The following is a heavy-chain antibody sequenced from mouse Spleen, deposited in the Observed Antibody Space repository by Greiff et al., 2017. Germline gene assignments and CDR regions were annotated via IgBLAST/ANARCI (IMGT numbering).Heavy chain of an antibody. Sequence: QVQLKQSGAELVRPGTSVKMSCKASGYTFTNYWIGWAKQRPGHGLEWIGDIYPGGGYTNYNEKFKGKATLTADKSSSTAYMQFSSLTSEDSAIYYCARRDDGQFDYWGQGTTLTVSS. CDR3: ARRDDGQFDY. CDR1: GYTFTNYW. D-gene: IGHD2-14*01. J-gene: IGHJ2*01. CDR2: IYPGGGYT. V-gene: IGHV1-63*01.